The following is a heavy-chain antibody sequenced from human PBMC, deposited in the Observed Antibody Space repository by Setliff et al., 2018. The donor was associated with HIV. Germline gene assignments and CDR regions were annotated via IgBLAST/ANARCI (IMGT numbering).Heavy chain of an antibody. V-gene: IGHV4-59*08. CDR1: GGSISSYY. D-gene: IGHD1-7*01. Sequence: SETLSLTCKVSGGSISSYYWSWIRQPPGKGLEWIGYIYYSGSTNYNPSLRSRVTISVDTSKNLFSLKLSSVTAADTAVYYCARGDGTKYYYYYYMDVWGKGTTVTVSS. CDR3: ARGDGTKYYYYYYMDV. J-gene: IGHJ6*03. CDR2: IYYSGST.